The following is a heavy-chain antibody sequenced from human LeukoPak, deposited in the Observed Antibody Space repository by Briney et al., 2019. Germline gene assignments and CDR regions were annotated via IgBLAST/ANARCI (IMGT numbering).Heavy chain of an antibody. J-gene: IGHJ5*02. V-gene: IGHV3-21*01. D-gene: IGHD3-3*01. Sequence: GGSLRLSCAASGFTFSSYSMNWVRQAPGKGLEWVSSISSSSSYIYYADSVKGRFTISRDNAKNSLYLQMNSLRAEDTAVYYCAREGYGDDFWSGYNWFDPWGQGTLVTVSS. CDR3: AREGYGDDFWSGYNWFDP. CDR1: GFTFSSYS. CDR2: ISSSSSYI.